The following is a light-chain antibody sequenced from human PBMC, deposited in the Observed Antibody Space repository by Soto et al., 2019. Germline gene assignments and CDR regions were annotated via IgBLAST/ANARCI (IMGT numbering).Light chain of an antibody. Sequence: EIVLTQFPVTLSLSTGERATLSCRASQRISSHLAWYQQKPGRAPRLLIYDASNRATGIPAKFSGSGSGTDFTLTISSLEPEDFAVYYCQQRNTWPFTFGEGTKVEIK. V-gene: IGKV3-11*01. CDR3: QQRNTWPFT. J-gene: IGKJ4*01. CDR2: DAS. CDR1: QRISSH.